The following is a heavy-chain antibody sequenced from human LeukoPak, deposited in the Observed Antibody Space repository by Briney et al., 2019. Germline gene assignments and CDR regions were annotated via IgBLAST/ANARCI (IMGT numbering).Heavy chain of an antibody. CDR3: AKDTQPNDYGGNFDD. J-gene: IGHJ4*02. CDR2: IVWDSSRT. CDR1: GFRFGAYT. D-gene: IGHD4-23*01. V-gene: IGHV3-43*01. Sequence: GGSLRLSCAASGFRFGAYTMHWVRQPPGKGLEWVSLIVWDSSRTNYADSVKGRFTISRDNIKNFLYLQMNSLRTEDTALYFCAKDTQPNDYGGNFDDWGQGTLVTVSS.